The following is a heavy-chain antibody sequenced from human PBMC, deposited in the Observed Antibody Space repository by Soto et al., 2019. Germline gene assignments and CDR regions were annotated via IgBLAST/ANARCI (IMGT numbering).Heavy chain of an antibody. V-gene: IGHV3-23*01. CDR3: ATELRYLECFTRPDY. D-gene: IGHD3-3*01. J-gene: IGHJ4*02. CDR1: QFAFQTYA. CDR2: ITASGTTS. Sequence: EVQLLESGGGLVQPGGSLRLSCAASQFAFQTYAMAWVRQTPGKGLEWVSAITASGTTSYFTDSVRGRFSISRDNSKNMLYLQMDSLRAEDTALYYCATELRYLECFTRPDYWGQGTLVTVSS.